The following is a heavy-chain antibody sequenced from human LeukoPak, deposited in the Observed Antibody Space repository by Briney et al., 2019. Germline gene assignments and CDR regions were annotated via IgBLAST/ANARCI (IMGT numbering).Heavy chain of an antibody. CDR1: GFSFNDFY. D-gene: IGHD3-10*01. V-gene: IGHV3-11*05. Sequence: PGGSLRLSCVASGFSFNDFYMSWVRQAPGKGLEWLSYISSGSRYTLYADSVKGRITVSRDDAQSSLYLEMNSLRAEDTAVDYCARDRAGSGSYYNNPHGLDVWGQGTTVSVSS. J-gene: IGHJ6*02. CDR3: ARDRAGSGSYYNNPHGLDV. CDR2: ISSGSRYT.